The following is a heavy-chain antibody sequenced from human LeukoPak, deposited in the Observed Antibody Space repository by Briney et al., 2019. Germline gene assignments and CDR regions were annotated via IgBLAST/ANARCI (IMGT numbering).Heavy chain of an antibody. D-gene: IGHD6-19*01. V-gene: IGHV3-74*01. CDR1: GFTFSSYL. CDR2: INSDGSGT. CDR3: ARVAVAGTNNWFDP. Sequence: GGSLRLSCAASGFTFSSYLMHWVRQAPGKGLVWVSRINSDGSGTNYADSVKGRFTISRDNAKNTLYLQMNSLRGEDTAVYYCARVAVAGTNNWFDPWGQGTLVTVSS. J-gene: IGHJ5*02.